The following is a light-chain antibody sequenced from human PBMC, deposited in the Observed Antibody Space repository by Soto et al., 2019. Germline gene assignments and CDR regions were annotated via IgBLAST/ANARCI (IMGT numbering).Light chain of an antibody. J-gene: IGKJ4*01. CDR1: QSISSY. CDR2: AAS. Sequence: DIQMTQSPSSLSASVGDRVTITCRASQSISSYLNWYQQKPGKAPKLLIYAASSLQSGVPSRFSVSGSGTDFTLTISNLQPEDFATYYCQQSYSTFTFGGGTKVEIK. V-gene: IGKV1-39*01. CDR3: QQSYSTFT.